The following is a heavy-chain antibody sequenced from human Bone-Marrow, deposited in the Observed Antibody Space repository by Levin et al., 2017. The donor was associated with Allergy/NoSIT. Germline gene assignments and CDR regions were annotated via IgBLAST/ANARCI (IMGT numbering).Heavy chain of an antibody. Sequence: SETLSLTCSVSGGSISSGDYYWTWIRQLPGKGLEWIGYIYYTGSTFYNPSLKGRVTISPDTSKNQFSLNLTSVTAADPAVYFGSRGLRFCCGCTCYFVAACYYMDVWGQGTTVAVSS. CDR3: SRGLRFCCGCTCYFVAACYYMDV. J-gene: IGHJ6*03. CDR2: IYYTGST. D-gene: IGHD2-15*01. V-gene: IGHV4-31*03. CDR1: GGSISSGDYY.